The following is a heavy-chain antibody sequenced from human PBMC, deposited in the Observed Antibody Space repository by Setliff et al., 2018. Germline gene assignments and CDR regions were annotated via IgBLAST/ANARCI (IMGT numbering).Heavy chain of an antibody. CDR1: GFTFNTYA. V-gene: IGHV3-23*01. J-gene: IGHJ4*02. CDR2: ISDTAIGI. D-gene: IGHD6-13*01. CDR3: AKDVVGYSSTWPKRDYFDS. Sequence: HPGGSLRLSCAASGFTFNTYAMSWVRQPPGKGLEWVSSISDTAIGIYYTGSVRGRFTISRDNSKKILFLQMNSLRVEDTAIYYCAKDVVGYSSTWPKRDYFDSWGQGTLVTVSS.